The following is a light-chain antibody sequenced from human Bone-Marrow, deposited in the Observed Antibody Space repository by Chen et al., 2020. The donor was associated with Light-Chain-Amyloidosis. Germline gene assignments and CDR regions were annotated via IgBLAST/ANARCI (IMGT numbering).Light chain of an antibody. CDR3: QQYHSSPWT. J-gene: IGKJ1*01. Sequence: ELVLTQSPATLSLSPGDRATLSCVASQPVSGNSLACYQQKPGLAPRLIIYDASTGSAGIPDRFSGSGSGTDFTLTISRLEPEDFAVYFCQQYHSSPWTFGLGTKVDIK. V-gene: IGKV3D-20*01. CDR2: DAS. CDR1: QPVSGNS.